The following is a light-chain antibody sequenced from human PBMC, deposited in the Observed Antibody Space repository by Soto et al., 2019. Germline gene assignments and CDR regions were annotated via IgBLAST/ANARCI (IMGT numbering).Light chain of an antibody. CDR3: AAWDDSLSGYV. CDR2: SNN. V-gene: IGLV1-47*02. Sequence: QSVLTQPPSASGTPGQRVTISCSGSSSNIGSNYVYWYQQLPGTAPKLLIYSNNQRPSGVPDRFSGSKSGTSASLAISGLRSEAEADYYCAAWDDSLSGYVFGNGTKV. J-gene: IGLJ1*01. CDR1: SSNIGSNY.